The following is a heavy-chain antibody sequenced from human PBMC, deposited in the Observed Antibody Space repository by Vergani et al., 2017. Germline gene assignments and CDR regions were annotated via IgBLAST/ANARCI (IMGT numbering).Heavy chain of an antibody. CDR3: ARSSVVAAQTIDS. Sequence: QVQLVQSGAEVKKPGASVKVSCTASGYTFTGYYMHWVRQAPGQGLEWMGWINPNSGGTNYAQKFQGWVTMTRDTSISTAYMELRRLRSDDTAVDYCARSSVVAAQTIDSWGLGTLVTVSS. J-gene: IGHJ4*02. D-gene: IGHD2-15*01. CDR1: GYTFTGYY. CDR2: INPNSGGT. V-gene: IGHV1-2*04.